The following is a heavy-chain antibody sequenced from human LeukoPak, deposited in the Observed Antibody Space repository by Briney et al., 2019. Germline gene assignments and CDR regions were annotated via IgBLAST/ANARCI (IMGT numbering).Heavy chain of an antibody. CDR3: ARDYCTTTRCYPNYFDY. J-gene: IGHJ4*02. D-gene: IGHD2-2*01. V-gene: IGHV4-39*07. CDR2: IYYSGST. Sequence: SETLSLTCTVSGGSISSSGYYWGWIRQPPGKGLEWIGSIYYSGSTYYNPSLKSRVTISVDTSKNQFSLKLSSVTAADTAVYYCARDYCTTTRCYPNYFDYWGQGTLVTVSS. CDR1: GGSISSSGYY.